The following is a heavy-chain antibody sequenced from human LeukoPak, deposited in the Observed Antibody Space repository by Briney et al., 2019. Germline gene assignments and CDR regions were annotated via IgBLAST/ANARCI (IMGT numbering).Heavy chain of an antibody. V-gene: IGHV1-2*02. CDR1: RYTFTYYY. CDR3: ARSDSYTWFDP. CDR2: INPDSDVT. Sequence: GASVKVSCKASRYTFTYYYIHWMRQAPGQGLEWMGWINPDSDVTSYAQKFQGRVTMTRDTSISTVYVELSRLRSDDTAVYYCARSDSYTWFDPWGQGTLVTVSS. J-gene: IGHJ5*02. D-gene: IGHD2-15*01.